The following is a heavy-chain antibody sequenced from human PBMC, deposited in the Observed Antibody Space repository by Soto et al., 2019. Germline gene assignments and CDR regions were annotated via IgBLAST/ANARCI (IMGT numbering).Heavy chain of an antibody. CDR1: GLTFSSYA. V-gene: IGHV3-23*01. D-gene: IGHD6-6*01. CDR2: ISGSGGST. J-gene: IGHJ4*02. CDR3: AKEPIKQLVPQSPDY. Sequence: PGGSMRLSCAASGLTFSSYAMSWVRQAPGKGLEWVSAISGSGGSTYYADSVKGRFTISRDNSKNTLYLQMNSLRAEDTAVYYCAKEPIKQLVPQSPDYWGQGTLVTVSS.